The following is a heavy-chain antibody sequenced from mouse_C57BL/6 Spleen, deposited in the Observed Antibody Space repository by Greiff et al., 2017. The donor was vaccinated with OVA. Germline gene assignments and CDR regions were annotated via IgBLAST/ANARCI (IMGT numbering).Heavy chain of an antibody. J-gene: IGHJ3*01. V-gene: IGHV1-15*01. Sequence: VQLLESGAELVRPGASVTLSCKASGYTFTDYEMHWVKQTPVHGLEWIGAIDPETGGTAYNQKFKGKAILTADKSSSTAYMELRSLTSEDSAVYYCRRLGGFAYWGQGTLVTVSA. CDR1: GYTFTDYE. CDR2: IDPETGGT. CDR3: RRLGGFAY. D-gene: IGHD3-3*01.